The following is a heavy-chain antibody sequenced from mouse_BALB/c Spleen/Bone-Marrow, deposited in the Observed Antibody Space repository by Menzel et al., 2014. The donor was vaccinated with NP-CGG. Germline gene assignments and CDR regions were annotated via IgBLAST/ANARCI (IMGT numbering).Heavy chain of an antibody. CDR2: IDPANGNT. Sequence: EVNVVESGAELVKPGASVKLSCTASGFNIKDTYMHWVKQRPEQGLEWIVGIDPANGNTKYDPKFQGKATITADTSSNTACLQLSSLTSEDTAVYYCAYYRYDEGGFAFWGQGTLVTVSA. CDR3: AYYRYDEGGFAF. D-gene: IGHD2-14*01. CDR1: GFNIKDTY. J-gene: IGHJ3*01. V-gene: IGHV14-3*02.